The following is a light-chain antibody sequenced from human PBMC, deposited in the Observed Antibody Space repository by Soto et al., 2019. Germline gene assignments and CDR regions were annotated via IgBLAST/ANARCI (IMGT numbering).Light chain of an antibody. J-gene: IGKJ2*01. V-gene: IGKV3-20*01. CDR1: RSFASSY. CDR2: AAS. CDR3: QQYGPSPPYT. Sequence: VLTQSPDTLSLSPGEGATLSCRASRSFASSYLAWYQQRPGQAPRLLIYAASSRATGIPDRFRGSGSATDFTLTISRLEPEESAVDYCQQYGPSPPYTFGQGTHLEIK.